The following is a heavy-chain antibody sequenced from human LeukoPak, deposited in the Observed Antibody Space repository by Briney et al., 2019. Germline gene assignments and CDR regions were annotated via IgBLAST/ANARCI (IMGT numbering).Heavy chain of an antibody. Sequence: PGGSLRLSCAASGFTFSSYAISWVRQAPGKGLEWVSAISGSGGSTYYADSVKGRFTISRDNSKNTLYLQMNSLGAEDTAVYYCAKYRDGYNYDYFDYWGQGTLVTVSS. CDR1: GFTFSSYA. D-gene: IGHD5-24*01. CDR2: ISGSGGST. V-gene: IGHV3-23*01. J-gene: IGHJ4*02. CDR3: AKYRDGYNYDYFDY.